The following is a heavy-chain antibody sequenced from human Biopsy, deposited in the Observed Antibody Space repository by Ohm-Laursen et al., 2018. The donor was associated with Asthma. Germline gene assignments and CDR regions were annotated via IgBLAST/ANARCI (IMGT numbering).Heavy chain of an antibody. CDR1: GFTFSSYA. Sequence: SLRLSCAASGFTFSSYAMSGVRQAPGKALEGVSAISGSGGSTYYADSVKGRFTISRDKSKNTLYMQMNSLRAEETAVYYCAKRGSYFDYWGQGTLVTVSS. D-gene: IGHD1-26*01. CDR2: ISGSGGST. V-gene: IGHV3-23*01. CDR3: AKRGSYFDY. J-gene: IGHJ4*02.